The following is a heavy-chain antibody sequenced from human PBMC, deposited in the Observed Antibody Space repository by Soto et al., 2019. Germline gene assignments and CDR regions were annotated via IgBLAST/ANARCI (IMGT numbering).Heavy chain of an antibody. J-gene: IGHJ4*02. D-gene: IGHD5-12*01. Sequence: QVQLVESGGGLVKPGGSLRLSCAASGFTFSDYYMSWIRQAPGKGLEWVSYISRSASTIHYADSVKGRFTISRDNAKNSVYLQMNSLRAEDTAVYYCATPRGYSGYEFDYWGPGTLVTVSA. V-gene: IGHV3-11*01. CDR3: ATPRGYSGYEFDY. CDR2: ISRSASTI. CDR1: GFTFSDYY.